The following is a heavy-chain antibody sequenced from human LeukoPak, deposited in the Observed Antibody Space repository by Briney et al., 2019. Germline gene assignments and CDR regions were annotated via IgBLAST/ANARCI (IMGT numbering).Heavy chain of an antibody. J-gene: IGHJ5*02. D-gene: IGHD4-17*01. CDR3: ARPVRSGWFDP. CDR1: GGSISSSSYY. V-gene: IGHV4-39*01. CDR2: IFYSGST. Sequence: KPSETLSLTCTVSGGSISSSSYYWGWIRQPPGKGLEWIGSIFYSGSTYYNPSLKSRVTISVDTSKNQFSLKLSSVTAADTAVYYCARPVRSGWFDPWGQGTLVTVSS.